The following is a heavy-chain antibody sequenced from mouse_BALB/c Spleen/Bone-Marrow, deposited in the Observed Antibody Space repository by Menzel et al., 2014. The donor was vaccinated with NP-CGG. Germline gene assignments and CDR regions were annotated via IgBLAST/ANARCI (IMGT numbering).Heavy chain of an antibody. CDR3: ARLGYYGSSDY. V-gene: IGHV4-1*02. J-gene: IGHJ2*01. CDR2: INPDSSTI. Sequence: EVKLVESGGGLVQPGGSLKLSCAASGFDFSRYWMSWVRQAPGKGLEWIGEINPDSSTINYTPSLKDKFIISRDNAKNTLYLQVSKVRSEDTALYYCARLGYYGSSDYWGQGTTLTVSS. D-gene: IGHD1-1*01. CDR1: GFDFSRYW.